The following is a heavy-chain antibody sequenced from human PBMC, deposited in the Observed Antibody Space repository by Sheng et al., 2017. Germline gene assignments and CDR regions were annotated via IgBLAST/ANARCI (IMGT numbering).Heavy chain of an antibody. Sequence: EMQLVESGGALVQTGGSLRLSCVSSEFTFATYAMSWVRQAPGKGLEWVSAISGSGGSANYADSVKGRFSLSRDNSKNTLYLQMNSLRVEDTAVYYCAKLNWFEGGRGDRGYWGQGTLVTVSS. D-gene: IGHD3-10*01. CDR2: ISGSGGSA. J-gene: IGHJ4*02. CDR3: AKLNWFEGGRGDRGY. CDR1: EFTFATYA. V-gene: IGHV3-23*04.